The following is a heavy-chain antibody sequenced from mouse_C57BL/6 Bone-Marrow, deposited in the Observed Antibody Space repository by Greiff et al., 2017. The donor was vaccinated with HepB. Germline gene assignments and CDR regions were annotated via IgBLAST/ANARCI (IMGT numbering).Heavy chain of an antibody. V-gene: IGHV3-6*01. CDR2: ISYDGSN. CDR3: ARDRPYYYGSSYEGFAY. D-gene: IGHD1-1*01. CDR1: GYSITSGYY. J-gene: IGHJ3*01. Sequence: EVQLKESGPGLVKPSQSLSLTCSVTGYSITSGYYWNWIRQFPGNKLEWMGYISYDGSNNYNPSLKNRISITRDTSKNQFFLKLNSVTTEDTATYYCARDRPYYYGSSYEGFAYWGQGTLVTVSA.